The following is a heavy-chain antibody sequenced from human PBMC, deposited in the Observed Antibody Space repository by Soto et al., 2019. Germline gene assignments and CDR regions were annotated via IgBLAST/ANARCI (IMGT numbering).Heavy chain of an antibody. V-gene: IGHV4-31*03. D-gene: IGHD1-26*01. Sequence: PSETLSLTCTVSGGSISSGGYYWSWIRQHPGKGLEWIGYIYYSGSTYYNPSLKSRVTMSVDTSKNQFSLKLTSVTAVDTAVYYCARRELQGPIAYWAQGTLVTVSS. CDR1: GGSISSGGYY. J-gene: IGHJ4*02. CDR2: IYYSGST. CDR3: ARRELQGPIAY.